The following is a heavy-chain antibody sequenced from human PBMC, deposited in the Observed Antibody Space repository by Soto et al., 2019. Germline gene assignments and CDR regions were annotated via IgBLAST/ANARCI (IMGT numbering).Heavy chain of an antibody. V-gene: IGHV1-69*01. CDR1: GGTFSSYA. J-gene: IGHJ6*02. D-gene: IGHD2-2*01. CDR3: ARRGSYCSSTSCYRAYYGMYV. CDR2: IIPIFGTA. Sequence: QVQLVQSGAEVKKPGSSVKVSCKASGGTFSSYAISWVRQAPGQGLEWMGGIIPIFGTANYAQKFQGRVTITADESTSPAYMELSSLRSEDTAVYSCARRGSYCSSTSCYRAYYGMYVWGQGTTVTVSS.